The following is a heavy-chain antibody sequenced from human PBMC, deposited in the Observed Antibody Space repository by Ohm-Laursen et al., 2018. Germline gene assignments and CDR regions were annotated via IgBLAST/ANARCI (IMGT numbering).Heavy chain of an antibody. V-gene: IGHV3-74*01. CDR3: TRGAALDV. J-gene: IGHJ6*02. D-gene: IGHD2-15*01. CDR1: GFTFSSYS. CDR2: INSDGSST. Sequence: SLRLSCSASGFTFSSYSMNWVRQAPGKGLGWVSPINSDGSSTSYVDSVKGRFTISRDNGKNTLYLQMNSLRAEVTAVYYCTRGAALDVWGQGTTVTVSS.